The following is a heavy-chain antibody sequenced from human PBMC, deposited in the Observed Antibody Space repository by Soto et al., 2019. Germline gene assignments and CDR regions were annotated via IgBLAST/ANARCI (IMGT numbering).Heavy chain of an antibody. CDR1: GFTFSSYG. CDR3: AKDRITMVRGVIVYYGMDV. J-gene: IGHJ6*02. V-gene: IGHV3-30*18. Sequence: GGSLRLSCAASGFTFSSYGMHWVRQASGKGLEWVAVISYDGSNKYYADSVKGRFTISRDNSKNTLYLQMNSLRAEDTAVYYCAKDRITMVRGVIVYYGMDVWGQGTTVTVPS. CDR2: ISYDGSNK. D-gene: IGHD3-10*01.